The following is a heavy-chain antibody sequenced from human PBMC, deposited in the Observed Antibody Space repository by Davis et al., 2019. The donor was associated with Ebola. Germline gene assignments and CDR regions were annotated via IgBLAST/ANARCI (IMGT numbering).Heavy chain of an antibody. V-gene: IGHV3-30*03. Sequence: PGGSLRLSCATSGFTFSSFGMSWVRQAPGKGLEWVAVVSLDGTQEDYADSVKGRFTISRDNSKNTLYLQMNSLRVEDTAVYNCASGLYGDYSDGYWGQGTLVTVSA. CDR3: ASGLYGDYSDGY. CDR1: GFTFSSFG. J-gene: IGHJ4*02. D-gene: IGHD4-17*01. CDR2: VSLDGTQE.